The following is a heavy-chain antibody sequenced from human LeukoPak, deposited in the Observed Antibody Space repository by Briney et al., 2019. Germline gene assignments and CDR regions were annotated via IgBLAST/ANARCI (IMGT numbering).Heavy chain of an antibody. Sequence: GGSLRLSCAASVFTFSSYSMNWVRRAPGKGLECVSYISSSSSNIYYADFVKGRFTISRDNAKNSLYLQMNSQRDEDTAGYYCARDGGTAMPFDYWGQGTLVTVSS. CDR3: ARDGGTAMPFDY. V-gene: IGHV3-48*02. D-gene: IGHD5-18*01. CDR2: ISSSSSNI. CDR1: VFTFSSYS. J-gene: IGHJ4*02.